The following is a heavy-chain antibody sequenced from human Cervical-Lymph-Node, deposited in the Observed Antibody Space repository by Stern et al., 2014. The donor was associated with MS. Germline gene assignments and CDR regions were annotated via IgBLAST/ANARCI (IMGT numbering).Heavy chain of an antibody. V-gene: IGHV3-23*01. J-gene: IGHJ4*02. CDR2: IAAGGDVT. Sequence: EVQLLESGGGLVQPGGSLRLTCAASGFRFSFFAMSWVRQAPGKGLECVSMIAAGGDVTYYADSVKGRFTISRDNSKNTVYLQIHSLRAEDTAVYYCAKEDLDYYDSNGNDFWGQGTQVAVSS. CDR1: GFRFSFFA. CDR3: AKEDLDYYDSNGNDF. D-gene: IGHD3-22*01.